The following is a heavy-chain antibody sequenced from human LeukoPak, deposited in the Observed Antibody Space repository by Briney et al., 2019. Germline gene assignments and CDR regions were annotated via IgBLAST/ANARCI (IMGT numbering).Heavy chain of an antibody. D-gene: IGHD3-3*01. CDR2: IKLDGSEK. Sequence: PGGSLRLSCAASGFTFSHFWMSWVRQAPGKGLEWVANIKLDGSEKNYVDSVKGRFTISRDNTKNSLYLQMNSLRVEDTAVFYCARDQYDTWSRRGNFDSWGQGTLVIVSS. CDR1: GFTFSHFW. J-gene: IGHJ4*02. CDR3: ARDQYDTWSRRGNFDS. V-gene: IGHV3-7*03.